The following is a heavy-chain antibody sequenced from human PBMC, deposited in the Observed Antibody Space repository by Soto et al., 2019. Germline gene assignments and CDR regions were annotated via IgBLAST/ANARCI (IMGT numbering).Heavy chain of an antibody. CDR1: GYTFTSYY. V-gene: IGHV1-46*01. CDR3: ARSIVVVTALDY. CDR2: INPSSGGT. D-gene: IGHD2-21*02. Sequence: GASVKVSCKASGYTFTSYYIHCVRQAPGQGLEWMGVINPSSGGTFYAQKFQGRVTMTRDTSASTAYMELSSLRSEDTAVYYCARSIVVVTALDYWGQGTLVTVSS. J-gene: IGHJ4*02.